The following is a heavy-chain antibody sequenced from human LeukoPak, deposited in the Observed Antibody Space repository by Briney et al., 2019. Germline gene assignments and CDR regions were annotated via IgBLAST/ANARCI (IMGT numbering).Heavy chain of an antibody. J-gene: IGHJ3*02. CDR1: GGSISSSSYY. D-gene: IGHD2-2*01. CDR3: ARVQRGPRAGAFDI. V-gene: IGHV4-39*01. Sequence: SETLSLTCTVSGGSISSSSYYWGWIRQPPGKGLEGIGSIYYSGSTYYNPSLKSRVTISVDTSKNQFSLKLSSVTAADTAVYYCARVQRGPRAGAFDIWGQGTMVTVSS. CDR2: IYYSGST.